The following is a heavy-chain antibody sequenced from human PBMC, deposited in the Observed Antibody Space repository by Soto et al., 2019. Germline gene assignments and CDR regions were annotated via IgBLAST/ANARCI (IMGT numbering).Heavy chain of an antibody. J-gene: IGHJ4*02. Sequence: GSGPTLVNPTETLTLTCTVSGFSLSNARMGVSWIRQPPGKALEWLAHIFSNDEKSYSTSLKSRLTISKDTSKSQVVLTMANMDPVDTATYYCARILLGGLAAAHPLFDYWGQGTLVTVSS. CDR1: GFSLSNARMG. CDR2: IFSNDEK. V-gene: IGHV2-26*01. D-gene: IGHD6-13*01. CDR3: ARILLGGLAAAHPLFDY.